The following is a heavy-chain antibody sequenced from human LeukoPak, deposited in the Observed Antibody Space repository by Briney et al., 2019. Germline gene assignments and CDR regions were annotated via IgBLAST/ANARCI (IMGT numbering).Heavy chain of an antibody. D-gene: IGHD6-13*01. CDR3: ARDGLAIAGMNCPMDV. J-gene: IGHJ6*03. V-gene: IGHV3-21*01. CDR1: GFTFTSYT. Sequence: GGSLRLSCAASGFTFTSYTMNWVRQAPGKGLEWVSSISSSSSYIYYADSVKGRFTISRDDAKNSLYLQMTSLRAEDTAVYYCARDGLAIAGMNCPMDVWGKGTTVIVSS. CDR2: ISSSSSYI.